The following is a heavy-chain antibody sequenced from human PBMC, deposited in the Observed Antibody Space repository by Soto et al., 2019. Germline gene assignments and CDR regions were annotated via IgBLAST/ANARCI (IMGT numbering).Heavy chain of an antibody. Sequence: PGGSLRLSCAASEFTFSNYSMNWVRQAPGKGLEWVSSISRSSSNIYYADSVKGRFTISRDNAKNALYLHMNSLRAGDTAVYYCARDLKVAGANSYYYYGMDVWGQGTTVTVSS. V-gene: IGHV3-21*01. CDR2: ISRSSSNI. J-gene: IGHJ6*02. CDR1: EFTFSNYS. CDR3: ARDLKVAGANSYYYYGMDV. D-gene: IGHD6-19*01.